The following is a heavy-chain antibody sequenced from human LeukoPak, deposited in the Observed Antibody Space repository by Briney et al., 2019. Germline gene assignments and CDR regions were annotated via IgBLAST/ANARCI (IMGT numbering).Heavy chain of an antibody. V-gene: IGHV4-59*01. CDR1: GRSISSFY. CDR3: ARGGWSLDS. J-gene: IGHJ4*02. D-gene: IGHD6-19*01. Sequence: TSETLSLTCTVSGRSISSFYWTWIRQPPGKGLEWIGYIYYDGNTNYNPSLRSRVTISVDTSKNQFSLKLSSVTAADTAVYHCARGGWSLDSWGQGTLVTVSS. CDR2: IYYDGNT.